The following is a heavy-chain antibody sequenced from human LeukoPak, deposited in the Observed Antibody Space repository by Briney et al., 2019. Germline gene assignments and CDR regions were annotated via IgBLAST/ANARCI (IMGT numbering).Heavy chain of an antibody. J-gene: IGHJ3*02. D-gene: IGHD6-6*01. CDR1: GFTVSRNN. Sequence: GGSLRLSCAASGFTVSRNNMNWVRQAPGKGLEWVSVIYSGGNTYYADSVKDRFTISRDKSKNTLYLQMSGLRTDDTAVYYCARDRNSGSSLDIWGQGTMLTVSS. CDR3: ARDRNSGSSLDI. CDR2: IYSGGNT. V-gene: IGHV3-66*01.